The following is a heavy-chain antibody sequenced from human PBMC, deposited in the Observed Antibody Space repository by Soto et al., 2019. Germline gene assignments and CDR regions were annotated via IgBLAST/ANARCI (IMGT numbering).Heavy chain of an antibody. D-gene: IGHD3-10*01. CDR1: GYTFSSYW. Sequence: GESLKISCKGSGYTFSSYWVAWVRQMHGKGLEWMGSIYPGDSDTKYSPSFRGQVTISADKSIRTAYLQWSSLKASDTAMYYCASGLYYYGVDFWGQGTPVTVSS. V-gene: IGHV5-51*01. J-gene: IGHJ6*02. CDR3: ASGLYYYGVDF. CDR2: IYPGDSDT.